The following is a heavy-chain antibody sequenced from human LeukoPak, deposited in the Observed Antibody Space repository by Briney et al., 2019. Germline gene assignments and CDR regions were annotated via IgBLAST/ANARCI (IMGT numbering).Heavy chain of an antibody. D-gene: IGHD6-13*01. CDR2: IDPSESYI. J-gene: IGHJ4*02. Sequence: GESLKISCKGSGYSFSNYWISWLRQMPGKGLEWMARIDPSESYINYNPSFQGHVTMSVDKSTNTAYVQWSSLNDSDTATYYCARHGGSSWYAFDYWGQGTLVAVSS. V-gene: IGHV5-10-1*01. CDR1: GYSFSNYW. CDR3: ARHGGSSWYAFDY.